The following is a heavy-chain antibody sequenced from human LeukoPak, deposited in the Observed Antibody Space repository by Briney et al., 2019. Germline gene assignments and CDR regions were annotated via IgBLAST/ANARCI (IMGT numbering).Heavy chain of an antibody. Sequence: SETLSLTCSVPGGAISGRRDYWGWIRQPPGKGLEWIASIYYSGSTHYNPSLKSRVTISVETSRNQFSLELRSATAADSAMYYCARNVSRGEPGGAFDIWGQGTMVTVSS. CDR2: IYYSGST. J-gene: IGHJ3*02. V-gene: IGHV4-39*01. CDR3: ARNVSRGEPGGAFDI. D-gene: IGHD5-24*01. CDR1: GGAISGRRDY.